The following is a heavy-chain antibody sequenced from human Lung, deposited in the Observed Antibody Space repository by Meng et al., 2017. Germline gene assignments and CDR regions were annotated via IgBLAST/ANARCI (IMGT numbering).Heavy chain of an antibody. J-gene: IGHJ4*02. D-gene: IGHD4-11*01. CDR1: GGSSSDYY. Sequence: QVQLQQWGAGLLRPSETLSLTLVVSGGSSSDYYWSWIRQPPGKGLEWIGEINHSGSTNYNPSLESRATISVDTSQNNLSLKLSSVTAADSAVYYCARGPTTMAHDFDYWGQGTLVTVSS. CDR2: INHSGST. V-gene: IGHV4-34*01. CDR3: ARGPTTMAHDFDY.